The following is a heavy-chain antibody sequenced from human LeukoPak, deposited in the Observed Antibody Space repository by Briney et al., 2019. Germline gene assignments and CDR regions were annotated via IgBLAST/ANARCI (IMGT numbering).Heavy chain of an antibody. V-gene: IGHV3-21*01. Sequence: GGSLRLSCAASGFTFSSYSMNWVRQAPGKGLEGVSSISSSSSYIYYADSVKGRFTISRDNAKNSLYLQMNSLRAEDTAVYYCARAGYSSSPETNWFDPWGQGTLVTVSS. J-gene: IGHJ5*02. CDR2: ISSSSSYI. CDR1: GFTFSSYS. D-gene: IGHD6-13*01. CDR3: ARAGYSSSPETNWFDP.